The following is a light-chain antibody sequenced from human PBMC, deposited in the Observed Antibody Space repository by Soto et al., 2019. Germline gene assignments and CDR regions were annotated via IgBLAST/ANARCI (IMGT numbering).Light chain of an antibody. CDR3: QRYGSSSLFS. CDR1: QSVSSSN. CDR2: VAS. Sequence: EIVLTQSPGTLSLSPGERATLSCRASQSVSSSNLAWYQQKPVQAPRLLIYVASSRATGIPDRFSGSGSGTDFTLTISRLEPEDFAVYYGQRYGSSSLFSFGPGTKVDIK. V-gene: IGKV3-20*01. J-gene: IGKJ3*01.